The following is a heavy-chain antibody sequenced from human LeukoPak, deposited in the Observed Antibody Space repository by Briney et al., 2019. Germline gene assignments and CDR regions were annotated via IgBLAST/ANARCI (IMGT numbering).Heavy chain of an antibody. D-gene: IGHD5-18*01. CDR1: GFTFSSYA. Sequence: GGSLRLSCAASGFTFSSYAMHWVRQAPGEGLEWVAVISYDGSNKYYADSVKGRFTISRDNSKNTLYLQMNSLRAEDTAVYYCARGESGYSYGYAGVEGPYYYYYGMDVWGQGTTVTVSS. CDR2: ISYDGSNK. CDR3: ARGESGYSYGYAGVEGPYYYYYGMDV. J-gene: IGHJ6*02. V-gene: IGHV3-30*04.